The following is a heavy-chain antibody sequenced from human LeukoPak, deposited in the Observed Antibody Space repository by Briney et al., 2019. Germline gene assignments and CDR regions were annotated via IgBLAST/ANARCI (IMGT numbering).Heavy chain of an antibody. CDR2: ISGDSHST. CDR3: ARDTEGYIYGYYYYGMDV. J-gene: IGHJ6*02. V-gene: IGHV3-43*02. Sequence: GGSLRLSCAASGFTFDDYAMHWVRQAPGKGLEWVSLISGDSHSTFYADSVKGRFTLSRDNSKNSLYLQMNSLRSDDTALYYCARDTEGYIYGYYYYGMDVWGQGTTVTVSS. CDR1: GFTFDDYA. D-gene: IGHD5-18*01.